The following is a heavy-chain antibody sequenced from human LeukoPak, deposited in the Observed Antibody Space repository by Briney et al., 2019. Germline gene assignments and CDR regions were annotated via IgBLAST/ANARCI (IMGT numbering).Heavy chain of an antibody. V-gene: IGHV3-11*04. J-gene: IGHJ4*02. CDR3: ARDRYSSRVYYFDY. CDR1: GFTFSDYY. Sequence: GGSLRLSCAASGFTFSDYYMSWIRQAPGKGLEWVSYISSSGSTIYYADSVKGRFTISRDNAKNSLYLQMNSLRAEDTAVYYCARDRYSSRVYYFDYWGQGTLVTVSS. CDR2: ISSSGSTI. D-gene: IGHD6-13*01.